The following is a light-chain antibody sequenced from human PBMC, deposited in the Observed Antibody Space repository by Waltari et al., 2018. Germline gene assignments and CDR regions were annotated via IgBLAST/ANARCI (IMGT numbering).Light chain of an antibody. CDR3: QQTYSFTRT. CDR1: QNISRY. V-gene: IGKV1-39*01. CDR2: AAS. Sequence: DSKMTQSPSSLPASVVASVTITCRASQNISRYLNWYQQKPGNAPTLLIYAASSLQSGVPSRFSGSGSGGDVTLIITGLQPEDFATYYCQQTYSFTRTFGQGTKVEIK. J-gene: IGKJ1*01.